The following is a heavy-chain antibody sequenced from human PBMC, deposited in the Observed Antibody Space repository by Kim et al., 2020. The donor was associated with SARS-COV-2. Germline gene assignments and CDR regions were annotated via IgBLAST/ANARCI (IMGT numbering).Heavy chain of an antibody. V-gene: IGHV4-34*01. Sequence: SETLSLTCAVYGGSFSGYQWSWIRQSPGKGLEWIGQINDSGSTNYNPSLKSRVTISVDTSKNQFSLKVTSVTAADTAVSYCARGVPGYWGQGTLVTVSS. CDR3: ARGVPGY. CDR2: INDSGST. J-gene: IGHJ4*02. CDR1: GGSFSGYQ.